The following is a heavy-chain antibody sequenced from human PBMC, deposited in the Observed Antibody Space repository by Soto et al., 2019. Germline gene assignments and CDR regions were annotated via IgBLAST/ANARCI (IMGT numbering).Heavy chain of an antibody. J-gene: IGHJ6*02. V-gene: IGHV4-31*03. Sequence: SETLSLTCTVSGGSISSGGYYWSWIRQHPGKGLEWIGYIYYSGSTYYNPSLKSRVTISVDTSKNQFSLKLSSVTAADTAVYYCARDRTLDSPYYYYYGMDVWGQGTTVTVSS. D-gene: IGHD3-9*01. CDR2: IYYSGST. CDR1: GGSISSGGYY. CDR3: ARDRTLDSPYYYYYGMDV.